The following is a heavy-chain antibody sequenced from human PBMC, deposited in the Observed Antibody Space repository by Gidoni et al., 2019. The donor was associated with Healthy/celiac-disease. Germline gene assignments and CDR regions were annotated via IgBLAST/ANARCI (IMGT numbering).Heavy chain of an antibody. J-gene: IGHJ6*02. CDR2: ISGSGGST. V-gene: IGHV3-23*01. CDR3: AKGPLAEYSSSLGTYYYYGMDV. Sequence: EVQLLESGGGLVQPGWSLRLSCAAAGFTFSSHAMSWVRQAPGKGLEWVSAISGSGGSTYYADSVKGRFTISRDNSKNTLYLQMNSLRAEDTAVYYCAKGPLAEYSSSLGTYYYYGMDVWGQGTTVTVSS. CDR1: GFTFSSHA. D-gene: IGHD6-6*01.